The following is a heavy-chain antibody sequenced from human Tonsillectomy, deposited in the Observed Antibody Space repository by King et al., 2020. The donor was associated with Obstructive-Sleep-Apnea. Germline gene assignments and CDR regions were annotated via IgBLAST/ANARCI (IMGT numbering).Heavy chain of an antibody. J-gene: IGHJ3*02. D-gene: IGHD6-19*01. V-gene: IGHV5-10-1*01. CDR1: GYSFTSYW. Sequence: QLVQSGAEVKKPGESLRISCKGSGYSFTSYWISWVRQMPGKGLEWMGRIDPSDSYTNYSPSFQGHVTISADKSISTAYLQWSSLKASDTAMYYCACLPDSSGWYLDAFDIWGQGTMVTVSS. CDR2: IDPSDSYT. CDR3: ACLPDSSGWYLDAFDI.